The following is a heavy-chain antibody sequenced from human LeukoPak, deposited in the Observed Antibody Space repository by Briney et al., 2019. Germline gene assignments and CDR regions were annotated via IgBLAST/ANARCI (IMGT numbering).Heavy chain of an antibody. CDR2: ISAYNGNT. V-gene: IGHV1-18*01. CDR3: ARDYDSSGLYYFDY. Sequence: ASVKVSCKASGYTFTSYGISWVRQAPEQGLEWMGWISAYNGNTNYAQKLQGRVTMTTDTSTSTAYMELRSLRSDDTAVYYCARDYDSSGLYYFDYWGQGTLVTVSS. CDR1: GYTFTSYG. D-gene: IGHD3-22*01. J-gene: IGHJ4*02.